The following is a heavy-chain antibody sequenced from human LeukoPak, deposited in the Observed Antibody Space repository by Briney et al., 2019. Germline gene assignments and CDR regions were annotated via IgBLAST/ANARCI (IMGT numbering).Heavy chain of an antibody. Sequence: ASVKVSCKASGYTFSSYGVTWVRQAPGQGLEWMGWISGDSDSTNYAQKFQDKVTMTTGTSTNTAYLELRSLTSDDTAIYYCARGRIYYDGSGHYYPDYWGQGTLLTVSS. D-gene: IGHD3-22*01. J-gene: IGHJ4*02. V-gene: IGHV1-18*01. CDR3: ARGRIYYDGSGHYYPDY. CDR1: GYTFSSYG. CDR2: ISGDSDST.